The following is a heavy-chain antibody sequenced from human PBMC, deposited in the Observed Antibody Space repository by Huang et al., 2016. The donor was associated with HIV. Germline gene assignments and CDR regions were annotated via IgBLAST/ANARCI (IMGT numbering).Heavy chain of an antibody. V-gene: IGHV3-23*01. CDR2: ISGSGGRT. CDR3: AEEVSGYSYGIDY. J-gene: IGHJ4*02. Sequence: EVQLLESGGGLVQPGGSLRLSCIASGFTFSNYAMSWVRQAQGKGLEWVSAISGSGGRTYYADSVKGRFTISRDNFKNTLYLQMNSLRAEDTAVYYCAEEVSGYSYGIDYWGQGTLVTVSS. CDR1: GFTFSNYA. D-gene: IGHD5-18*01.